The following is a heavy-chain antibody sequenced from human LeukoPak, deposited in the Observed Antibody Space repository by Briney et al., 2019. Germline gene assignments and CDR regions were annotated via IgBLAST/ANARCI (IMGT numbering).Heavy chain of an antibody. CDR2: INHSGST. CDR3: ARAVRWLQHYYFDY. CDR1: GGSFSGYY. D-gene: IGHD5-24*01. Sequence: SETLSLTCAVYGGSFSGYYWSWIRQPPGKGLEWIGEINHSGSTNYNPSLKSRVTISVDTSKNQFSLKLSSVTAADTAVYYCARAVRWLQHYYFDYWGQGTLVTVSS. V-gene: IGHV4-34*01. J-gene: IGHJ4*02.